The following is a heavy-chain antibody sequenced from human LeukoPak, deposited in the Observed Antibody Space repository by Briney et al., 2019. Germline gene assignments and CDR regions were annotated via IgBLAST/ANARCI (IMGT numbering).Heavy chain of an antibody. CDR2: ISSTSSYI. Sequence: GGSLRLSCAASGFTFSSYSMNWVRQAPGKGLEWVSSISSTSSYIYYADSVKGRFTISRDNAKNSLYLQMNSLRAEDTAVYYCARFAANRDLDYWGQGNLVTVSS. CDR3: ARFAANRDLDY. V-gene: IGHV3-21*01. D-gene: IGHD2/OR15-2a*01. CDR1: GFTFSSYS. J-gene: IGHJ4*02.